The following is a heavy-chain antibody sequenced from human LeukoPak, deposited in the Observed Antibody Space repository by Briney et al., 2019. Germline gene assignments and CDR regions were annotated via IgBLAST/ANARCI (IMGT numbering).Heavy chain of an antibody. D-gene: IGHD1-26*01. CDR3: ARDRSGSYSEVVDY. CDR2: INPNSGGT. V-gene: IGHV1-2*02. Sequence: ASVKVSCKASGGTFSSYAISWVRQAPGQGLEWMGWINPNSGGTNYAQKFQGRVTMTRDTSISTAYMELSRLRSDDTAVYYCARDRSGSYSEVVDYWGQGTLVTVSS. J-gene: IGHJ4*02. CDR1: GGTFSSYA.